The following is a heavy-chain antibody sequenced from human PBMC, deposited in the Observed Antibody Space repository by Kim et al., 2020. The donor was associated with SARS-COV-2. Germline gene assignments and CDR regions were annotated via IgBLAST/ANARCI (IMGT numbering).Heavy chain of an antibody. V-gene: IGHV3-23*01. CDR3: AKDDLWFGEFPSHGMDV. Sequence: GGSLRLSCAASGFTFSSYAMSWVRQAPGKGLEWVSAISGSGGSTYYADSVKGRFTISRDNSKNTLYLQMNSLRAEDTAVYYCAKDDLWFGEFPSHGMDVWGQGTTVTVSS. CDR1: GFTFSSYA. J-gene: IGHJ6*02. D-gene: IGHD3-10*01. CDR2: ISGSGGST.